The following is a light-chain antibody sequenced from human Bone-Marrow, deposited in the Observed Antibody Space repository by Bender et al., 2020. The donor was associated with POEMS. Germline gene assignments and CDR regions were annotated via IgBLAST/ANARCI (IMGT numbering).Light chain of an antibody. V-gene: IGLV2-14*03. CDR3: SSYKRPIL. Sequence: QSALTQPASVSGSPGQSITISCVGTSGDIGGYKFVAWYQQHPGNAPKLLIYDVSSRPSGVSSRFSGSKSGDTASLTISGLQTEDEAIYYCSSYKRPILFGGGTRVTVL. J-gene: IGLJ2*01. CDR1: SGDIGGYKF. CDR2: DVS.